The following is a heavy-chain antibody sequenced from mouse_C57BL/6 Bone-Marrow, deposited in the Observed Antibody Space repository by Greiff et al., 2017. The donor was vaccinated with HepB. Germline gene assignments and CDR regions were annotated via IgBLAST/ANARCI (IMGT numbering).Heavy chain of an antibody. J-gene: IGHJ3*01. V-gene: IGHV1-19*01. D-gene: IGHD2-2*01. Sequence: VQLQQSGPVLVKPGASVKMSCKASGYTFTDYYMNWVKQSHGKSLEWIGVINPYNGGTSYNQKFKGKATLTVDKSSSTAYMELNSLTSEDSAVYYCAIGYGYPFAYWGQGTLVTVSA. CDR2: INPYNGGT. CDR3: AIGYGYPFAY. CDR1: GYTFTDYY.